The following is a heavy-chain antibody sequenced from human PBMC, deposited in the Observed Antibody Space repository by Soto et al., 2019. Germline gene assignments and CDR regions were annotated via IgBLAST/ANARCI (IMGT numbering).Heavy chain of an antibody. CDR2: IYPGDSDT. CDR3: ARSPDLWLAELFGHFYGMDV. D-gene: IGHD3-10*01. Sequence: GESLKISCKGSGYSFTSYWIGWVRQMPGKGLEWMGIIYPGDSDTRYSPSFQGQVTISADKSISTAYLQWSSLKASDTAMYYCARSPDLWLAELFGHFYGMDVWCQGTTVTVSS. CDR1: GYSFTSYW. J-gene: IGHJ6*02. V-gene: IGHV5-51*01.